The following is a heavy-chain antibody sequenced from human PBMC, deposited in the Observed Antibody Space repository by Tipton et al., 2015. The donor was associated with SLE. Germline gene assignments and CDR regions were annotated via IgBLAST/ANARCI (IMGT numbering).Heavy chain of an antibody. Sequence: SLRLSCAASGFTFSSYGMHWVRQAPGKGLEWVAFIRYDGSNKYYADSVKGRFTISRDNSKNTLYLQMNSLRAEDTAVYYCAKDPRSSSWPYYFDYWGQGTLVTVSS. V-gene: IGHV3-30*02. J-gene: IGHJ4*02. CDR1: GFTFSSYG. D-gene: IGHD6-13*01. CDR3: AKDPRSSSWPYYFDY. CDR2: IRYDGSNK.